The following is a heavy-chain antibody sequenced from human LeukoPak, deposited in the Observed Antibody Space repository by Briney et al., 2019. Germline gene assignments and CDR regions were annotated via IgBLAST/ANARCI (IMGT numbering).Heavy chain of an antibody. CDR3: ARAWGARGRFDY. CDR1: GYTFTSYG. J-gene: IGHJ4*02. CDR2: ISAYNGNT. V-gene: IGHV1-18*01. Sequence: ASVKVSCKASGYTFTSYGISWVRQAPGQGLEWMGWISAYNGNTNCAQKLQGRVTTTTDTSTSTAYMELRSLRSDDTAVYYCARAWGARGRFDYWGQGTLVTVSS. D-gene: IGHD3-16*01.